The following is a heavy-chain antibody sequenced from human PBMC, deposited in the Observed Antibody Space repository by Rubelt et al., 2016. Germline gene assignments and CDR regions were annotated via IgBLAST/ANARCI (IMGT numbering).Heavy chain of an antibody. V-gene: IGHV4-38-2*02. D-gene: IGHD3-22*01. CDR2: IYHSGST. CDR1: GYSISSRYY. Sequence: QVQLQESGPGLVKPSETLSLTCTVSGYSISSRYYWGWIRQPPGKGLEWIGSIYHSGSTYYNPSLRSRVTISVDTSKNQFSRKLSAVTAADTAVYYCARGADSSGYYYWGQGILVTVSS. J-gene: IGHJ4*02. CDR3: ARGADSSGYYY.